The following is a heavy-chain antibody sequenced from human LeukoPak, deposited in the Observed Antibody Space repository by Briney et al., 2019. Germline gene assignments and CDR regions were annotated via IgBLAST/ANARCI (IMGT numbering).Heavy chain of an antibody. J-gene: IGHJ4*02. CDR2: ISYAGST. Sequence: SETLSLTCAVSGDSVSRNGFYWGWVRQSPGMGLEWVGSISYAGSTYYNPSLRSRITLSLAASKNQFPLRLTSVTAADTGIYYCARLLMNNIVLFWGRGTPVAVSS. D-gene: IGHD2/OR15-2a*01. CDR1: GDSVSRNGFY. V-gene: IGHV4-39*01. CDR3: ARLLMNNIVLF.